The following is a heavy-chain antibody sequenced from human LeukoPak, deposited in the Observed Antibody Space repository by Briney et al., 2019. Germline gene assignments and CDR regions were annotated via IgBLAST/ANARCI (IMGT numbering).Heavy chain of an antibody. D-gene: IGHD3/OR15-3a*01. CDR2: ISGSGSNT. J-gene: IGHJ4*02. CDR1: GFPFISSA. CDR3: AEVATWTYFDY. Sequence: GGSLRLSCAASGFPFISSAMSWVRQAPGKGLEWVSAISGSGSNTYYADSVKGRFTISRDNSKNTLYLQMISLRAEDTALYYCAEVATWTYFDYWGQGTLVTVSS. V-gene: IGHV3-23*01.